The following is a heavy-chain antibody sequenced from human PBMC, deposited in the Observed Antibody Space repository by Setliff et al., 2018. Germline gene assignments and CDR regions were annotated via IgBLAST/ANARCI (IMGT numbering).Heavy chain of an antibody. D-gene: IGHD2-21*01. J-gene: IGHJ6*03. CDR2: IIPIFGTT. Sequence: RASVKVSCKASGGTFQNYGLTWVRQAPGQGLEWMGGIIPIFGTTDYAHSFKGRVTFTADDSTSTAYMDLSRLTSEDTAVYYCARVLGVDFQYYYLDIWGKGTTVTVSS. CDR1: GGTFQNYG. CDR3: ARVLGVDFQYYYLDI. V-gene: IGHV1-69*13.